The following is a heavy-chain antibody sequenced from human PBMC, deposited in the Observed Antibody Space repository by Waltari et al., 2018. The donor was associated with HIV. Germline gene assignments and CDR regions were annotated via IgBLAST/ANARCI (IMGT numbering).Heavy chain of an antibody. V-gene: IGHV2-5*01. CDR2: IYWHDEK. CDR3: AHSLGTGAVYFDY. CDR1: GFSLNTLGVG. Sequence: QITLKESGPALVKPTETLTLTCSFSGFSLNTLGVGVGWIRQPPGKALEWLAIIYWHDEKRYSPSLDRRLSITKDTDKNQVVVRMTDMDPVDTATYFCAHSLGTGAVYFDYWGQGTLVAVSS. D-gene: IGHD2-8*01. J-gene: IGHJ4*02.